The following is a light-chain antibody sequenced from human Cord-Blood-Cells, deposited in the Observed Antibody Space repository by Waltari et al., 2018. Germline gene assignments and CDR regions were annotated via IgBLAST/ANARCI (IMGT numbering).Light chain of an antibody. CDR3: MQALQTPPYT. J-gene: IGKJ2*01. V-gene: IGKV2-28*01. CDR1: QSLLHSNGYNY. CDR2: LGS. Sequence: IGMTKSPLSLPVTPGEPASIPCRSRQSLLHSNGYNYLDWYLQKPGQSPQLLIYLGSNRASWVPARFSGSGSGTDFTLKNSRVEAEDVGVYYCMQALQTPPYTFGQGTKLEIK.